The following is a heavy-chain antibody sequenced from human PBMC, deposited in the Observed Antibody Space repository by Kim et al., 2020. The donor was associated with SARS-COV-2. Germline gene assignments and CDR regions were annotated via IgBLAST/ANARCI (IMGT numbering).Heavy chain of an antibody. V-gene: IGHV1-69*13. Sequence: SVKVSCKASGGTFSSYAISWVRQAPGQGLEWMGGIIPIFGTANYAQKFQGRVTITADESTSTAYMELSSLRSEDTAVYYCARCRMPYSYGHGSFDYWGQGTLVTVSS. CDR3: ARCRMPYSYGHGSFDY. D-gene: IGHD5-18*01. J-gene: IGHJ4*02. CDR2: IIPIFGTA. CDR1: GGTFSSYA.